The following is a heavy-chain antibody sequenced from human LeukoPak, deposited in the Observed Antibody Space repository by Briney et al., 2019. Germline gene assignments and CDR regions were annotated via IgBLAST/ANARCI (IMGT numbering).Heavy chain of an antibody. CDR2: INDSGST. J-gene: IGHJ4*02. Sequence: PSGTLSLTCAVYGGSLSGYYWSWIRQPPGKGLEWIGEINDSGSTNYNPSLKTRVTISVDTSNNYFSLKLNSVTAADTAVYYCARDIEISAVFDSWGQGTLVTVSS. CDR3: ARDIEISAVFDS. CDR1: GGSLSGYY. V-gene: IGHV4-34*01. D-gene: IGHD5-12*01.